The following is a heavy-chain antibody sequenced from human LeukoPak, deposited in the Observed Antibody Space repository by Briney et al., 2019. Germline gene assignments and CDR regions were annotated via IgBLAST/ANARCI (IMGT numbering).Heavy chain of an antibody. CDR2: IYYSGST. CDR1: GGSISSYY. D-gene: IGHD3-9*01. J-gene: IGHJ4*02. V-gene: IGHV4-59*12. CDR3: AREKSVTGSPYYFDY. Sequence: SETLSLTCTVSGGSISSYYWSWIRQPPGKGLEWFGYIYYSGSTNYNPSLKSRVTMSVDTSNNQFSLKLKSVTAADTAMYYCAREKSVTGSPYYFDYWGQGILVTVSS.